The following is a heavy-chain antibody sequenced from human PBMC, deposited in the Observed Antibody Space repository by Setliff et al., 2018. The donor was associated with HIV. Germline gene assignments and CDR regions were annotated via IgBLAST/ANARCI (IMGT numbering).Heavy chain of an antibody. Sequence: PSETLSLTCSVSGVTVSSHFWTWIRQPAGKGLEWIGRAYTGGSTNYNPSLKSRVSMSVDTSKNQFSLKLSSVTAADTAVYYCARVYYFDSSGYYQRGDVFDIWGQGTMVTVSS. D-gene: IGHD3-22*01. V-gene: IGHV4-4*07. CDR1: GVTVSSHF. CDR2: AYTGGST. J-gene: IGHJ3*02. CDR3: ARVYYFDSSGYYQRGDVFDI.